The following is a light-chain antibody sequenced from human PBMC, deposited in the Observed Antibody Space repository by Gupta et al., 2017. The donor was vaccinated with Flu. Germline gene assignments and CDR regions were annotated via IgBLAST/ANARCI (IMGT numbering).Light chain of an antibody. V-gene: IGLV2-14*01. J-gene: IGLJ3*02. Sequence: QSALTHPASVSGSPGQSITISCTGTSSDVGGYNYVSWYQHHPGKAPKLMIYEVINRPSGVSNRFSGSKSGNTASLTISGLQAEDEADYYCSSYTSSNSLEFGGGTKLTVL. CDR1: SSDVGGYNY. CDR3: SSYTSSNSLE. CDR2: EVI.